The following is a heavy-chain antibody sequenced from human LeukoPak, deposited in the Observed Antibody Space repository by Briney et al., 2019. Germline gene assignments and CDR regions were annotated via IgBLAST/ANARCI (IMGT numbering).Heavy chain of an antibody. Sequence: PSETLSLTCTGSGGSISSCSYYWSWIRQPAGTGLEWIGHIYTSGSTNYNPSLKSRVTITVDTSMNQFSLKLSSVTAADTAVYYCARDGTTFGAFDIWGQGTMVTVSS. D-gene: IGHD1-1*01. J-gene: IGHJ3*02. CDR3: ARDGTTFGAFDI. CDR1: GGSISSCSYY. CDR2: IYTSGST. V-gene: IGHV4-61*09.